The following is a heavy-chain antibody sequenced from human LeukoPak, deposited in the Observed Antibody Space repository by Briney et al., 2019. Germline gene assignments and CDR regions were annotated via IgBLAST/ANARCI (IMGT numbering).Heavy chain of an antibody. CDR2: ISGSGGST. CDR3: AKVFTDPLYYFDY. J-gene: IGHJ4*02. D-gene: IGHD3-16*01. V-gene: IGHV3-23*01. Sequence: GGSLRLSCAASGFTFSSYAMSWVRQAPGKGLEWVSAISGSGGSTYYADSVKGRFTISRDNSKNTLYLQMNSLRAEGTAVYYCAKVFTDPLYYFDYWGQGTLVTVSS. CDR1: GFTFSSYA.